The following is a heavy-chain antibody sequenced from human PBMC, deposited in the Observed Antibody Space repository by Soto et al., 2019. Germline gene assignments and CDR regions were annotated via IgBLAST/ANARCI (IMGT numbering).Heavy chain of an antibody. D-gene: IGHD2-2*01. V-gene: IGHV3-21*01. Sequence: EVQLVESGGGLVKPGGSLRLSCAASGFTFSSYSMNWVRQAPGKGLEWVSSISSTSSYIYYADSLKGRFTISRDNAKQSLYPEMNSLRAEDTAVYYCVRDHQHAAFDIWGQGTMVTVSS. CDR3: VRDHQHAAFDI. J-gene: IGHJ3*02. CDR1: GFTFSSYS. CDR2: ISSTSSYI.